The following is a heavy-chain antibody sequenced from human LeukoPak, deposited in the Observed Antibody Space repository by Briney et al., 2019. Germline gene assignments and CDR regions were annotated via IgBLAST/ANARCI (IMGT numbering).Heavy chain of an antibody. Sequence: GSLRLSCAASGFTFSSYWLSWVRQAPGRGLEWVANIKEDGSEKYYVDSVKGRFTISRDNAKNSLYLQMNSLRAEDTAVYYCARAGGFTTVRGVITPHGWNYWGQGTLVTVSS. CDR2: IKEDGSEK. CDR1: GFTFSSYW. V-gene: IGHV3-7*01. CDR3: ARAGGFTTVRGVITPHGWNY. D-gene: IGHD3-10*01. J-gene: IGHJ4*02.